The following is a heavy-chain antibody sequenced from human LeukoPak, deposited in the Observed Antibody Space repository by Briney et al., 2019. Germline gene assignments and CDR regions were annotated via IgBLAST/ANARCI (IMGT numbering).Heavy chain of an antibody. D-gene: IGHD3-9*01. J-gene: IGHJ4*02. CDR2: INLDGRES. V-gene: IGHV3-7*01. Sequence: GGSLRLSCSTSGFTFTRHWMSWGRQAPGRGLEWVANINLDGRESYYVESVKGRFTISRDNAKNSLFLQMNSLRGEDTAVYYCARDDWGPGDHWGQGTLVTVSS. CDR3: ARDDWGPGDH. CDR1: GFTFTRHW.